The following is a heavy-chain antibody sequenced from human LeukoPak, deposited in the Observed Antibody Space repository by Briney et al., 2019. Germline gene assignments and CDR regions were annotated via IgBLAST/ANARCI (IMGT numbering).Heavy chain of an antibody. D-gene: IGHD3-22*01. CDR1: GFTFSSYA. CDR3: AKVKFEGSDYYPHGSSFDY. V-gene: IGHV3-23*01. Sequence: SGGSLRLSCAASGFTFSSYAMSWVRQAPGKGLEWVSSISGSGSSTYYADSVKGRFTISRDNSKNTLYLQMNSLRAEDTAVYYCAKVKFEGSDYYPHGSSFDYWGQGSLVTVSS. CDR2: ISGSGSST. J-gene: IGHJ4*02.